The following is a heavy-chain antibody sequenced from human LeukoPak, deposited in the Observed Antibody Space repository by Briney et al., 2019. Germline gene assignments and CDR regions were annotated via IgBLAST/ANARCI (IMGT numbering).Heavy chain of an antibody. V-gene: IGHV3-23*01. J-gene: IGHJ4*02. Sequence: GGSLRLSCGASGFTFSTYAMSWVRQAPGKGLEWVSGVTGSGGATYYADSVKGRFTISRDISKNTLYLQMNSLRAEDTAVYYCARGRQTPPRYYYDSSGLYPYFDYWGQGTLVTVSS. D-gene: IGHD3-22*01. CDR1: GFTFSTYA. CDR2: VTGSGGAT. CDR3: ARGRQTPPRYYYDSSGLYPYFDY.